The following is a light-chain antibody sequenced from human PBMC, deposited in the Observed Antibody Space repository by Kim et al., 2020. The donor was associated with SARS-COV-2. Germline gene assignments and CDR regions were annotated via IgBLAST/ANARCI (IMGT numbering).Light chain of an antibody. CDR2: YDS. CDR1: NIGSKS. CDR3: QVWDSSSDHRV. Sequence: APGKPARITCGGNNIGSKSVHWYQQKPGQAPVLVIYYDSDRPSGIPERFSGSNSVNTATLTISRVEAGDEADYYCQVWDSSSDHRVFGGGTQLTVL. J-gene: IGLJ3*02. V-gene: IGLV3-21*04.